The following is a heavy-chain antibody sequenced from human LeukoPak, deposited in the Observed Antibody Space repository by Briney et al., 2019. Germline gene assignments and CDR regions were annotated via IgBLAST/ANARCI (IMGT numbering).Heavy chain of an antibody. J-gene: IGHJ4*02. CDR3: AKDRGYNSGRGPIDY. CDR2: ISYDGTNK. CDR1: GFTFSSYG. Sequence: QSGGSLRLSRAASGFTFSSYGMHWVRQAPGKGLEWVAVISYDGTNKYYADSVKGRFTISRDNSKNTLYLQMNSLRAEDTAVYYCAKDRGYNSGRGPIDYWGQGTLVTVSS. D-gene: IGHD6-19*01. V-gene: IGHV3-30*18.